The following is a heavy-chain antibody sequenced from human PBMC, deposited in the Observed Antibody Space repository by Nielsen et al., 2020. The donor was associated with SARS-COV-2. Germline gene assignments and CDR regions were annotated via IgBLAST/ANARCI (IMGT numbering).Heavy chain of an antibody. J-gene: IGHJ5*02. CDR2: INHSGST. CDR3: ARDGYCSSTRCYARFDP. Sequence: SETLSLTCAVYGGSFSGYYWSWIRQPPGKGLEWIGEINHSGSTNYNPSLKSRVTISVDTSKNQFSLKLSSVTAADTDVYYCARDGYCSSTRCYARFDPWGQGTLVTVSS. D-gene: IGHD2-2*01. V-gene: IGHV4-34*01. CDR1: GGSFSGYY.